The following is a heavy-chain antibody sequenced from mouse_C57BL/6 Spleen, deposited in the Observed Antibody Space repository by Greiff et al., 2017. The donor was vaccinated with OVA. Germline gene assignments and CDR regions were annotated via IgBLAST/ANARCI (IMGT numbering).Heavy chain of an antibody. J-gene: IGHJ3*01. CDR2: IRYDGST. D-gene: IGHD1-1*01. V-gene: IGHV3-6*01. CDR3: AREGEYYGSSPAWFAY. CDR1: GYSITSGYY. Sequence: VQLQESGPGLVKPSQSLSLTCSVTGYSITSGYYWNWIRQFPGNKLEWMGYIRYDGSTNYNPSLKNRISITRDTSNNLFFLKLNSVTTEDTATYYCAREGEYYGSSPAWFAYWGQGTLVTVSA.